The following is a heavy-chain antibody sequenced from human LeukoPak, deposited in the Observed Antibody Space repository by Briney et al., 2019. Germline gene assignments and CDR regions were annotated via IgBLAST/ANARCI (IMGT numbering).Heavy chain of an antibody. D-gene: IGHD6-19*01. CDR2: ISYDGSNK. CDR1: GFTFSSYA. CDR3: AGDRDSGWYSFDY. V-gene: IGHV3-30-3*01. J-gene: IGHJ4*02. Sequence: PGRSLRLSCAASGFTFSSYAMHWVRQAPGKGLEWVAVISYDGSNKYYADSVRGRFTISRDNSKNTLYLQMNSLRAEDTAVYYCAGDRDSGWYSFDYWGQGTLVTVSS.